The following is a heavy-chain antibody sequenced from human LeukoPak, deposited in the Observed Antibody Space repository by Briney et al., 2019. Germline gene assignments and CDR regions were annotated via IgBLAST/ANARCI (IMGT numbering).Heavy chain of an antibody. V-gene: IGHV3-23*01. CDR2: ISGSGGST. CDR3: AKGSAYADF. Sequence: GGSLRLSCAASGFTFSSYVMSWVRQAPREGLEWVSTISGSGGSTYYADSVKGRFTISRDNPKNTLSLQMNSLRAEDTAVYYCAKGSAYADFWGQGTLVTVSS. J-gene: IGHJ4*02. D-gene: IGHD3-3*01. CDR1: GFTFSSYV.